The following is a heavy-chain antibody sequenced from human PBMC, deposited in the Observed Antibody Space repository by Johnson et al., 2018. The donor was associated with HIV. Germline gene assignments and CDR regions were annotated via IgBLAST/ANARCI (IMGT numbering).Heavy chain of an antibody. CDR1: GFTFDDFA. CDR3: ARVAAAAGRMTDAFDI. J-gene: IGHJ3*02. CDR2: INQDGSEK. Sequence: VQLVESGGGVVQPGGSLRLSCAVSGFTFDDFAMHWVRQAPGKGLEWVANINQDGSEKYSADSVKGRFTISRDNAKNSLYLQMTSLRAEDTALYYCARVAAAAGRMTDAFDIWGQGTMVTVSS. D-gene: IGHD6-13*01. V-gene: IGHV3-7*05.